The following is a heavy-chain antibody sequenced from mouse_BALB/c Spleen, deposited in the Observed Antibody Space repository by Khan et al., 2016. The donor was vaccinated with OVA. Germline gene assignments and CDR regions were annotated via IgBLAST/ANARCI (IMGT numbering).Heavy chain of an antibody. V-gene: IGHV14-4*02. Sequence: VQLKESGADLVRSGASVKLSCIASGFNIRHYYLHWVKQRPEQGLEWIGWIDPDNGDTEYDPKFPGKATMTADTSSNTAYLQLSSLTSEDTAVYYCTTGWGYAMDCWGQGTSVTVSS. J-gene: IGHJ4*01. CDR2: IDPDNGDT. D-gene: IGHD4-1*01. CDR3: TTGWGYAMDC. CDR1: GFNIRHYY.